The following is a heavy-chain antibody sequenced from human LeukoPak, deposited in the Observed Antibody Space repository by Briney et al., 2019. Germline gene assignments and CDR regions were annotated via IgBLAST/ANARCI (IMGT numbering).Heavy chain of an antibody. V-gene: IGHV4-4*02. CDR2: IYHSGST. CDR3: ARMEYYDSSGYYWD. Sequence: SGTLSHTCAVSGGSISSSNWWSWVRQPPGKGLEWIGEIYHSGSTNYNPSLKSRVTISVDKSKNQFSLKLSSVTAADTAVYYCARMEYYDSSGYYWDWGQGTLVTVSS. J-gene: IGHJ4*02. CDR1: GGSISSSNW. D-gene: IGHD3-22*01.